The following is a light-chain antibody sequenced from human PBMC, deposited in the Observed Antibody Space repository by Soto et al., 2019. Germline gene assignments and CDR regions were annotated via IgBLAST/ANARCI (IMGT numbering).Light chain of an antibody. CDR3: SSYAGSMV. Sequence: QSALTQPPSASGSPGQSVTISCTGTSSDVGGYNYVSWYQQHPGKAPKLMIYEVSKRPSGVPDRFSGSKSGNTASLTVSGLQAEDEADYYCSSYAGSMVFSGGIKVTVL. CDR2: EVS. V-gene: IGLV2-8*01. CDR1: SSDVGGYNY. J-gene: IGLJ2*01.